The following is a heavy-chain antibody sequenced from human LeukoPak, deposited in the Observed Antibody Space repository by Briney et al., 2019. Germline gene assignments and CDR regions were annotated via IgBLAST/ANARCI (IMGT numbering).Heavy chain of an antibody. CDR2: ISRSGSTI. V-gene: IGHV3-48*03. CDR3: ARDSGGNPWFDYYYGLDV. CDR1: GFTFSSYE. J-gene: IGHJ6*02. D-gene: IGHD4-23*01. Sequence: GGALRLSCAASGFTFSSYEMNWVRQGPGKGREWVSYISRSGSTIYYAGSVNGGFTISRDNSKNSLYLKMNGLRAEDTAVYYCARDSGGNPWFDYYYGLDVWGQGTTVTVSS.